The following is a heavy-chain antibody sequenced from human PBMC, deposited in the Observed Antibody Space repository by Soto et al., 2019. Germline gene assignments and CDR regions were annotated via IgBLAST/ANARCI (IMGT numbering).Heavy chain of an antibody. Sequence: QVQLLESGPGLVKPSQTLYLTCTVSGGSISSGDYKWSWIRQPPGKGLEWIGYIYYSGYNYNNPSLKSRVTMSVDTSKNLFSLKLSSVTAADTAVYYCARSDNYVPFEYWGQGTLVTVSS. D-gene: IGHD4-4*01. CDR1: GGSISSGDYK. CDR3: ARSDNYVPFEY. CDR2: IYYSGYN. J-gene: IGHJ4*02. V-gene: IGHV4-30-4*01.